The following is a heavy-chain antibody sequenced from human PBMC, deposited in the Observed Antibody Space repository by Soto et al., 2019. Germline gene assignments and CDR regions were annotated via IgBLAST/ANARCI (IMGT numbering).Heavy chain of an antibody. D-gene: IGHD5-12*01. Sequence: QVQMVQSGAEVKNPGASVRVSCKASAYTFSDYYIHWVRQAPGQGLEWMGWINPNTGGTNSPQTFQGRVTMTRDTSISTAYMELSRLTSADTAFYYCARSRGYSGYDGWFDPWGQGTLVIVSS. CDR2: INPNTGGT. CDR1: AYTFSDYY. V-gene: IGHV1-2*02. CDR3: ARSRGYSGYDGWFDP. J-gene: IGHJ5*02.